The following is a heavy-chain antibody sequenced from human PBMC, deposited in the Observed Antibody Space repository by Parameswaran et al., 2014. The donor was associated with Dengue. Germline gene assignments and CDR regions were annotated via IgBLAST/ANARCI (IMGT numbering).Heavy chain of an antibody. CDR2: IYYRGNT. V-gene: IGHV4-59*08. J-gene: IGHJ1*01. CDR3: VRHGVDGVGATSAYFQH. Sequence: WIRQPPGKGLEWVGYIYYRGNTSYNPSLKSRIAISLETSKKQFSLKLSSVTATDTAIYYCVRHGVDGVGATSAYFQHWGQGALVTVSS. D-gene: IGHD1-26*01.